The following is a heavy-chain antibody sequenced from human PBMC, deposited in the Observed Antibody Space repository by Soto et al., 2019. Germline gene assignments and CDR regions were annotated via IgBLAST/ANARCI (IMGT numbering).Heavy chain of an antibody. V-gene: IGHV4-59*01. J-gene: IGHJ6*03. CDR2: IYYSGST. Sequence: SETLSLTCTVSGGSISSYYWSWIRQPPGKGLEWIGYIYYSGSTNYNPSLKSRVTISVDTSKNQFSLKLSSVTAADTAVYYCARAAYYYYYYMDVWGKGTTVTVSS. CDR3: ARAAYYYYYYMDV. CDR1: GGSISSYY.